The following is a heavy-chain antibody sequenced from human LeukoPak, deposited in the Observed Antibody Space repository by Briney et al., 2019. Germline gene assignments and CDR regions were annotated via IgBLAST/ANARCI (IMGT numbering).Heavy chain of an antibody. CDR3: ARSYYYGSGSYSDY. J-gene: IGHJ4*02. Sequence: GGSLRLSCTASVFSLSSCAMSWVRQAPGKGAEWVSSISSSSTYIYYADSVKGRFTISRDNAKISMSLQMNSLGAEDTAVYYCARSYYYGSGSYSDYWGQGTLVTVSS. CDR2: ISSSSTYI. D-gene: IGHD3-10*01. CDR1: VFSLSSCA. V-gene: IGHV3-21*01.